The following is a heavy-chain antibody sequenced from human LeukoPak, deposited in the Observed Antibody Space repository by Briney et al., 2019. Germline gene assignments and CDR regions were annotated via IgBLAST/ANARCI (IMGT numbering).Heavy chain of an antibody. CDR2: ISGSGGST. CDR1: GFTFSSYA. D-gene: IGHD3-3*01. V-gene: IGHV3-23*01. CDR3: AKTGYDFWSGYPPYYYYYMDV. J-gene: IGHJ6*03. Sequence: GGSLRLSCAASGFTFSSYAMSWVRQAPGKGLEWVSAISGSGGSTYYADSVKGRFTISRDNSKNTLYLQMNSLRAEDTAVYYCAKTGYDFWSGYPPYYYYYMDVWGKGTTVTVSS.